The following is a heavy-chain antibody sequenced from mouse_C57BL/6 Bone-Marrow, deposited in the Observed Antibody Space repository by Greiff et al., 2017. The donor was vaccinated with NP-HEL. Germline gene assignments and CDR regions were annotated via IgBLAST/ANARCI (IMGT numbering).Heavy chain of an antibody. CDR3: ARRYYDYEGYFDV. CDR2: IYPGDGDT. D-gene: IGHD2-4*01. CDR1: GYAFSSSW. J-gene: IGHJ1*03. V-gene: IGHV1-82*01. Sequence: VQLQQSGPELVKPGASVKISCKASGYAFSSSWMNWVKQRPGKGLEWIGRIYPGDGDTNYNGKFKGKATLTADKSSSTAYMQLSSLTSEDSAVYFCARRYYDYEGYFDVWGTGTTVTVSS.